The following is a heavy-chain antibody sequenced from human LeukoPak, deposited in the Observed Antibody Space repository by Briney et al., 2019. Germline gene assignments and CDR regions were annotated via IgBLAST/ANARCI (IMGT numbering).Heavy chain of an antibody. D-gene: IGHD5-18*01. CDR3: ATRPADSAWHPFFDF. V-gene: IGHV4-59*11. Sequence: SETLSLTCTVSGGSISSHYWSWIRQPPGKGLERIGYIYYTGSTDFNPSLRSRVSFSLDTSKNQFSLTLTSVTAADTAVYYCATRPADSAWHPFFDFWGQGIPVTVSS. J-gene: IGHJ4*02. CDR2: IYYTGST. CDR1: GGSISSHY.